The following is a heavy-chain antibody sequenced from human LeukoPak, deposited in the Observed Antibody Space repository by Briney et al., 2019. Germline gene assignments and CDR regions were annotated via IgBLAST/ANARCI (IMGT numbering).Heavy chain of an antibody. CDR2: INWNGGST. J-gene: IGHJ4*02. D-gene: IGHD2-8*01. CDR1: GFTFDDYG. Sequence: GGSLRLSCAASGFTFDDYGMSWVRQAPGKGLEWVSGINWNGGSTGYADSVKGRFAISRDNAKNSLYLQMNSLRAEDTALYYCARALYCTNGVCFPTDYWGQGTLVTVSS. CDR3: ARALYCTNGVCFPTDY. V-gene: IGHV3-20*04.